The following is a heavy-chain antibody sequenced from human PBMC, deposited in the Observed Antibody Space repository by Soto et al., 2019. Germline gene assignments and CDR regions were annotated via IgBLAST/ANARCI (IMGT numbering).Heavy chain of an antibody. V-gene: IGHV3-23*01. CDR3: AKDPDYGDYGPRSLDY. CDR1: GFTFTNYA. D-gene: IGHD4-17*01. CDR2: ISASGGST. J-gene: IGHJ4*02. Sequence: GGSLRLSCAASGFTFTNYAMSWVRQAPGKGLEWVSAISASGGSTYYADSVKGRFTISRDNSKNTLYLQMNGLRVEDTAVYYCAKDPDYGDYGPRSLDYWGQGTLVTVSS.